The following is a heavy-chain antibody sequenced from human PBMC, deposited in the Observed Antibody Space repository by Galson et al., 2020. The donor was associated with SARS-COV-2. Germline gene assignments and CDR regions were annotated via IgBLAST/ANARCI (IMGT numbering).Heavy chain of an antibody. J-gene: IGHJ4*01. CDR2: INAGNGNT. CDR3: ARDLVGATFPFDY. CDR1: GYTFTSYA. V-gene: IGHV1-3*01. D-gene: IGHD1-26*01. Sequence: ASVKVSCKASGYTFTSYAMHWVRQAPGQRLEWMGWINAGNGNTKYSQKFQGRVTITRDTSASTAYMELSSLRSEDTAVYYCARDLVGATFPFDYWGQEPWSPSPQ.